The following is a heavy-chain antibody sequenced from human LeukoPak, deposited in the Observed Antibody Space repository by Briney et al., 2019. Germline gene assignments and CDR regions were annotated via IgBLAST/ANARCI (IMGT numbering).Heavy chain of an antibody. D-gene: IGHD6-19*01. J-gene: IGHJ4*02. CDR1: GFTFSTYW. CDR2: MKQDGNEE. Sequence: PGGSLRLSCAVSGFTFSTYWMSWVRQAPGKGLEWEANMKQDGNEEYYVDSVKGRFTISRDNAKNSLYLQMNSLRAEDTAVYYCARPYSSGWYGVFNYWGQGTLVTVSS. V-gene: IGHV3-7*05. CDR3: ARPYSSGWYGVFNY.